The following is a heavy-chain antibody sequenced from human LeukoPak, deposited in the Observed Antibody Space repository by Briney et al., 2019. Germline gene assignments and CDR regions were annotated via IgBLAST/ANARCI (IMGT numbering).Heavy chain of an antibody. J-gene: IGHJ5*02. Sequence: SETLSLTCTVSGGSISSYYWSWIRQPAGKGLEWIGRIYTSGSTNYNPSLKSRVTMSVDTSKNQFSLKLSSVTAADTVVYYCARDPYLRSSSGYYYQDWFDPWGQGTLVTVSS. CDR2: IYTSGST. V-gene: IGHV4-4*07. D-gene: IGHD3-22*01. CDR3: ARDPYLRSSSGYYYQDWFDP. CDR1: GGSISSYY.